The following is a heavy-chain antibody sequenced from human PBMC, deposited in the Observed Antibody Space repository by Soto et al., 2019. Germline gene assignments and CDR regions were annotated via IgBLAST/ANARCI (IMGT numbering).Heavy chain of an antibody. CDR3: AKNYYDSSGYDY. D-gene: IGHD3-22*01. Sequence: HPGGSLRLSCTASGFTFGGYAMTWFRQAPGKGLEWVGFIRTKAFGGTPEYAASVKGRFTISRDDSRNIAYLQMNSLKTEDTAVYYCAKNYYDSSGYDYWGQGTLVTVSS. CDR1: GFTFGGYA. V-gene: IGHV3-49*03. CDR2: IRTKAFGGTP. J-gene: IGHJ4*02.